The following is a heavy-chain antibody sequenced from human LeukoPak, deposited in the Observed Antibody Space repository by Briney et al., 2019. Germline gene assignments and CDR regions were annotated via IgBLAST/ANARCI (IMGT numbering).Heavy chain of an antibody. CDR3: ARRLNSDYYFDY. D-gene: IGHD4-23*01. V-gene: IGHV1-18*01. J-gene: IGHJ4*02. Sequence: ASVKVSCKASGYTFTSYGFSWVRQAPGQGLEWMGWITVYNGNTNLAQKLQGRVTMTTDTSTSTAYMELRSLRSDDTAVYYCARRLNSDYYFDYWGQGTLVTVSS. CDR1: GYTFTSYG. CDR2: ITVYNGNT.